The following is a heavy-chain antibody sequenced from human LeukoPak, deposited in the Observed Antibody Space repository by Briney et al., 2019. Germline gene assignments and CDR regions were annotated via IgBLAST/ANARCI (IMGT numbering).Heavy chain of an antibody. CDR1: GFTFSSYW. V-gene: IGHV3-7*01. D-gene: IGHD3-10*01. J-gene: IGHJ5*02. CDR3: ARDYMVRGVMPLFDP. Sequence: PGGSLRLSCAASGFTFSSYWMSWVRQAPGKGLEWVANIKQDGSEKYYVDSVKGRFTISRDNAKKSLYLQMNSLRAEDTAVYYCARDYMVRGVMPLFDPWGQGTLVTVSS. CDR2: IKQDGSEK.